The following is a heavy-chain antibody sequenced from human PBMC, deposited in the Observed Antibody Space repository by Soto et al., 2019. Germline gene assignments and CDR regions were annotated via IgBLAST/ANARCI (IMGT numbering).Heavy chain of an antibody. D-gene: IGHD3-3*01. CDR1: GFTFSSYG. CDR3: AREFWSGPFDY. J-gene: IGHJ4*02. Sequence: QVQLVESGGGVVQPGRSLRLSCAASGFTFSSYGMHWVRQAPGKGLEWVAVIWKDGSNKYYADSVKGRFTISRDNSKNTLYLQMNSLRAEDTAVYYCAREFWSGPFDYWGQGTLVTVSS. CDR2: IWKDGSNK. V-gene: IGHV3-33*01.